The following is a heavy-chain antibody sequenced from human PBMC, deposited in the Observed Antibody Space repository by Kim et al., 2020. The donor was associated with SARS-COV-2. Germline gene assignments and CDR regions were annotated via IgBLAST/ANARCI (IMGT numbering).Heavy chain of an antibody. CDR3: ARDGTWNGLDY. J-gene: IGHJ4*02. CDR2: T. V-gene: IGHV4-30-2*05. D-gene: IGHD1-1*01. Sequence: TYYNPSLMSLVTISVDTSKNQFSLKLSSVTAADTAVYYCARDGTWNGLDYWGQGTLVTVSS.